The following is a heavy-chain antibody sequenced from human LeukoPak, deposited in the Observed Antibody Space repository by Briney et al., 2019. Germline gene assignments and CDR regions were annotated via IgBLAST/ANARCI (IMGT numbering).Heavy chain of an antibody. D-gene: IGHD3-10*01. J-gene: IGHJ5*02. CDR3: TRGNTMIRGVARFDP. CDR1: GYTFSDYY. Sequence: ASVKVSCKASGYTFSDYYIHWVRHAPGQGLEWMGWINPYSGATKTAQNFQDEVSLTRDTPISTAYMELSRLTSDDTAVYYCTRGNTMIRGVARFDPWGQGTLVTISS. CDR2: INPYSGAT. V-gene: IGHV1-2*02.